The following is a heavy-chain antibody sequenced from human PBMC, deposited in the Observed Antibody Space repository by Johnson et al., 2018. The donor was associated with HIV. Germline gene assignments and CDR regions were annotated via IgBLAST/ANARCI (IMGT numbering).Heavy chain of an antibody. Sequence: VQLVESGGGVARPGGYLRLSCAASGFTFGDYAMSWVRQVPGKGLEWVSVINSGGSTYYADSVKGRFTISRDNSKNTLYLQMNSLRAEDTAVYYCARGWKGRWFGEEEAFDIWGQGTMVTVSS. D-gene: IGHD3-10*01. CDR1: GFTFGDYA. J-gene: IGHJ3*02. CDR3: ARGWKGRWFGEEEAFDI. V-gene: IGHV3-23*04. CDR2: INSGGST.